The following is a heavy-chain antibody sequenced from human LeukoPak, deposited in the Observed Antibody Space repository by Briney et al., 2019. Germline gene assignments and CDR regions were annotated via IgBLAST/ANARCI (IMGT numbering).Heavy chain of an antibody. V-gene: IGHV6-1*01. J-gene: IGHJ6*03. Sequence: SQTLSLTCAISGDSVSSNSAAWNWIRQSPSRGLEWLGRTYYRSKWYNDYAVSVKSRITINPDTSKNQFSLQLNSVTPEDTAVYYCAREGAERSTNSNYYYYMDVWGKGTTVTVSS. CDR1: GDSVSSNSAA. CDR3: AREGAERSTNSNYYYYMDV. CDR2: TYYRSKWYN. D-gene: IGHD1-26*01.